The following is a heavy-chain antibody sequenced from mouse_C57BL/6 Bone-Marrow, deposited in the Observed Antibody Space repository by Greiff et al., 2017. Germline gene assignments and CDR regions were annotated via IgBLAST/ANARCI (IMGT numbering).Heavy chain of an antibody. D-gene: IGHD2-12*01. J-gene: IGHJ4*01. V-gene: IGHV1-81*01. CDR3: ARGSYDNGYSMDY. CDR2: IYPCSGNT. CDR1: GYTFTSYC. Sequence: QVQLKQSGAELARPGASVKMSCKASGYTFTSYCISWVKQRPGQGLEWIGEIYPCSGNTYYNEKFKCKATLTADKSSSTAYMQLSSLTSEASAVYVCARGSYDNGYSMDYWGKGTTVTVSS.